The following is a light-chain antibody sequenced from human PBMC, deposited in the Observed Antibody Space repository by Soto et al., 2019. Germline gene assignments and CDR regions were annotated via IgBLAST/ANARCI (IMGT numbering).Light chain of an antibody. J-gene: IGKJ2*01. Sequence: DIQMTQSPSSLSASVGDRVTITCRASQGISNSLAWYHQKPGKVPKLLIYAASTLQSGVPSRFSGSGSGTDVTLTISSLQPEDVATDYCQKYDSAPYTFGQGTKLEIK. CDR3: QKYDSAPYT. CDR1: QGISNS. CDR2: AAS. V-gene: IGKV1-27*01.